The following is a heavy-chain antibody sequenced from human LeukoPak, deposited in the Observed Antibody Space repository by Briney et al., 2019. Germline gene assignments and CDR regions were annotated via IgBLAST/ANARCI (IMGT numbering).Heavy chain of an antibody. CDR3: ARGYYGMDV. V-gene: IGHV3-7*03. Sequence: GGPLRLSCAASGFTFSSYWMNWVRQAPGKGLEWVAKIKQDGSEKYYVDSVKGRFTISRDNAKNSLYLQMNSLRAEDTAVYYCARGYYGMDVWGQGTTVTVSS. CDR2: IKQDGSEK. CDR1: GFTFSSYW. J-gene: IGHJ6*02.